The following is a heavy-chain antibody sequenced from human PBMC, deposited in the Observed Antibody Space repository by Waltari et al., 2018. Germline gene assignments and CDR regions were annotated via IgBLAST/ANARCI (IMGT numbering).Heavy chain of an antibody. J-gene: IGHJ1*01. CDR1: GGSISSYS. V-gene: IGHV4-59*01. Sequence: QVQLQESGPGLVKPSETLSLTCTVSGGSISSYSWSWIRQPPGKGLEWIGYIYYSGSTNYNPSLKSRVTISVDTSKNQFSLKLSSVTAADTAVYYCARGYCSGGSCYSPFQHWGQGTLVTVSS. CDR3: ARGYCSGGSCYSPFQH. CDR2: IYYSGST. D-gene: IGHD2-15*01.